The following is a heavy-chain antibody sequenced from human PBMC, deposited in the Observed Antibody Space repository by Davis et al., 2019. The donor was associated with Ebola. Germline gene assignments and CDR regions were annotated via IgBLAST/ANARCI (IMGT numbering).Heavy chain of an antibody. Sequence: GESLKISCAASGFTFSSYGMHWVRQAPGKGLEWVAFIRYDGSNKYYADSVKGRFTISRDNSKNTLYLQMNSLRAEDTAVYYCAKADGDYWGQGTLVTVSS. CDR3: AKADGDY. V-gene: IGHV3-30*02. J-gene: IGHJ4*02. CDR2: IRYDGSNK. CDR1: GFTFSSYG.